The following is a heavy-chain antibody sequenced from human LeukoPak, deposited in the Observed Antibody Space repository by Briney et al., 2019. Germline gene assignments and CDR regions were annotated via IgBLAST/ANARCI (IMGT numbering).Heavy chain of an antibody. Sequence: ASVKVSCKTSGYTFTKYAISWVRQAPGQGLEWMGWISTYDGGTHYAQKFQGRVTMTTDTSTTTAYMELRSQRSDDTAVYYCARDPTNTVGRNVYFDYWGQGTLVTVSS. CDR1: GYTFTKYA. V-gene: IGHV1-18*01. J-gene: IGHJ4*02. CDR3: ARDPTNTVGRNVYFDY. CDR2: ISTYDGGT. D-gene: IGHD2-8*02.